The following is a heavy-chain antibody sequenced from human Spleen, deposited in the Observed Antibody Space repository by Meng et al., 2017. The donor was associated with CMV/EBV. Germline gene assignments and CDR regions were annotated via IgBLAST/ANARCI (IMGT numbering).Heavy chain of an antibody. V-gene: IGHV3-66*01. Sequence: GGSLRLSCAASGFNVSSDYMSWVRQIPGKGLAWVSTFYPYGSTYYADSVKGRFTISRDNSKRVLYLHMDGLRVEDTAVYHCAKDLSTNLYYFHGMDVWGQGTTVTVSS. CDR2: FYPYGST. D-gene: IGHD3-9*01. CDR1: GFNVSSDY. J-gene: IGHJ6*02. CDR3: AKDLSTNLYYFHGMDV.